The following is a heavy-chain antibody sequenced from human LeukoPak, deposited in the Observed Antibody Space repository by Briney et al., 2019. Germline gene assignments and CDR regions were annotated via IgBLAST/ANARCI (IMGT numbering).Heavy chain of an antibody. Sequence: GGSLRLSCAASGFTFSSYSMNWVRQAPGKGLEWVSSISSSSSYIYYADSVKGRFTISRDNAKNSLFLQMNSLRAEDTAVYYCARVRYGFWNPFSVWGQGTLVTVSS. CDR1: GFTFSSYS. D-gene: IGHD3-3*01. V-gene: IGHV3-21*01. J-gene: IGHJ4*02. CDR3: ARVRYGFWNPFSV. CDR2: ISSSSSYI.